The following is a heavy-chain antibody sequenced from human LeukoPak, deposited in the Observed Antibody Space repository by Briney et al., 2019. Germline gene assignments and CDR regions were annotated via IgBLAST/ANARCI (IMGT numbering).Heavy chain of an antibody. CDR1: GXSFTSYC. CDR3: ARPGAGVAVAEEAFDI. V-gene: IGHV5-51*01. CDR2: IYPGDSDT. D-gene: IGHD6-19*01. Sequence: GESLKISCKGSGXSFTSYCIGWVRQMPGKGLEWMGIIYPGDSDTRYSPSFQGQVAISADKSISTAYLQWSSLKASDTAMYYCARPGAGVAVAEEAFDIWGQGTMVTVSS. J-gene: IGHJ3*02.